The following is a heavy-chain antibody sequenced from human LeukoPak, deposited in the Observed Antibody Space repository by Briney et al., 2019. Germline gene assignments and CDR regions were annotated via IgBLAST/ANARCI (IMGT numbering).Heavy chain of an antibody. CDR3: ARGGWNYIPPIFDY. D-gene: IGHD1-7*01. CDR1: GFTVSSNY. Sequence: PGGSLRLSCAASGFTVSSNYMSWVRQAPGKGLEWVSVIYSGGSTYYADSVKGRLTISRDNSKNTLYLQVNSLRAEDTAVYYCARGGWNYIPPIFDYWGQGTLVTVSS. J-gene: IGHJ4*02. V-gene: IGHV3-53*01. CDR2: IYSGGST.